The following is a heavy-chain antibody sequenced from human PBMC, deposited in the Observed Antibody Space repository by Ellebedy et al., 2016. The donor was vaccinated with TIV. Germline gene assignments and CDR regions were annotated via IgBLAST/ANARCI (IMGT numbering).Heavy chain of an antibody. J-gene: IGHJ4*02. CDR1: GGSISSYY. D-gene: IGHD5-18*01. CDR2: IHYSGST. V-gene: IGHV4-59*03. Sequence: SETLSLTCTVSGGSISSYYWTWIRQPPGKGLEWIGYIHYSGSTNYNPSLKSRLTISVDTSKRQFSLKLRSVTAADTAVYFCAKSGHSYGYDYWGQGTLVTVSS. CDR3: AKSGHSYGYDY.